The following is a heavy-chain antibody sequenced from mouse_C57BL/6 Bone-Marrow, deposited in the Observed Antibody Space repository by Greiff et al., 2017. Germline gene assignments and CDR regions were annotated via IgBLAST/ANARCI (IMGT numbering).Heavy chain of an antibody. J-gene: IGHJ3*01. D-gene: IGHD2-3*01. V-gene: IGHV5-9-1*02. CDR3: TRDGYYWFAY. CDR2: ISSGGDYI. Sequence: EVHLVESGAGLVKPGGSLKLSCAASGFTFTSYAMSWVRQTPEKRLEWVAYISSGGDYIYYADTVKGRFTISTDNARNTLYLQISSLKSEDTAMYYCTRDGYYWFAYWGQGTLVTVSA. CDR1: GFTFTSYA.